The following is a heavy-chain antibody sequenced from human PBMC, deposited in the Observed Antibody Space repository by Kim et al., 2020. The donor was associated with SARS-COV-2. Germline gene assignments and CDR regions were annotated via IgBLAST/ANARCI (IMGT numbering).Heavy chain of an antibody. V-gene: IGHV4-34*01. CDR3: ARSKDYVWGSYRWGWFDP. D-gene: IGHD3-16*02. CDR2: INHSGST. Sequence: SETLSLTCAVYGGSFSGYYWSWIRQPPGKGLEWIGEINHSGSTNYNPSLKSRVTISVDTSKNQFSLKLSSVTAADTAVYYCARSKDYVWGSYRWGWFDPWGQGTLVTVSS. J-gene: IGHJ5*02. CDR1: GGSFSGYY.